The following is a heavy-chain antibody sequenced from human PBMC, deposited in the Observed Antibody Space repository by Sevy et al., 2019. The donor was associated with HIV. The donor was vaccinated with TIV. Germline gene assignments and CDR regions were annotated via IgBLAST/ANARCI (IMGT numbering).Heavy chain of an antibody. J-gene: IGHJ6*02. CDR1: GFTFSTSG. CDR3: ARSPISGFWTDPARYYGMDV. D-gene: IGHD3-3*01. Sequence: GGSLRLSCEASGFTFSTSGMHWVRQAPGKGLEWVAVIWYDGSKKYYADFVKGRFTISRDNSKNTLYMEMDSLRAEDTAVYYCARSPISGFWTDPARYYGMDVWGQRTTVTVSS. CDR2: IWYDGSKK. V-gene: IGHV3-33*03.